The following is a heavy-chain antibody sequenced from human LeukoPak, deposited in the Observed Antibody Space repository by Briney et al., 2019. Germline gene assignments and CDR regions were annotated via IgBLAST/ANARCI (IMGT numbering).Heavy chain of an antibody. CDR1: GFTVSSNY. J-gene: IGHJ4*02. Sequence: GGSLGLSCAASGFTVSSNYMSWVRQAPGKGLEWVSVIYSGGSTYYADSVKGRFTISRDNSKNTLYLQMNSLRAEDTAVYYCARAGENYYGSGSYYYFDYWGQGTLVTVSS. CDR3: ARAGENYYGSGSYYYFDY. V-gene: IGHV3-53*01. CDR2: IYSGGST. D-gene: IGHD3-10*01.